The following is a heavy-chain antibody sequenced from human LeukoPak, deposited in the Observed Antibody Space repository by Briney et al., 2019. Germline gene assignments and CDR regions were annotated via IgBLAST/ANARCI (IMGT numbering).Heavy chain of an antibody. CDR1: GFTFSDHG. CDR2: ISGSRSTI. V-gene: IGHV3-48*01. Sequence: GGSLRLSCAASGFTFSDHGMHWVRQAPGKGLEWVSYISGSRSTIYYADSVKGRFTISRDNAKNSLYLQMNSLRAEDTAMHYCARAATTMIVASDYWGQGTLVTVSS. J-gene: IGHJ4*02. D-gene: IGHD3-22*01. CDR3: ARAATTMIVASDY.